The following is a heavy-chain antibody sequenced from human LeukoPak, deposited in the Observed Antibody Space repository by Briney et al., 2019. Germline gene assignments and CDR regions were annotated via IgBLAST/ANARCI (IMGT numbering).Heavy chain of an antibody. CDR1: GVSISDYY. V-gene: IGHV4-59*01. Sequence: SETLSPPRSVSGVSISDYYWSWIRQPPGKGLEWSGYIYYSGSTNYNYNPSIKSRVTISVDTSKNQFSLRLTSVTAADTAVYYCARRGYSYGPSGSFDFWGQGTLVTVSS. J-gene: IGHJ4*02. CDR3: ARRGYSYGPSGSFDF. D-gene: IGHD5-18*01. CDR2: IYYSGSTNY.